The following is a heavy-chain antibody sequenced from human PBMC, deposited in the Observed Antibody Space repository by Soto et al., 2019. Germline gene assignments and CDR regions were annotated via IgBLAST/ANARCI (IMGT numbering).Heavy chain of an antibody. D-gene: IGHD6-19*01. J-gene: IGHJ4*02. V-gene: IGHV3-72*01. CDR3: AREGAEQWDLRGFFDY. Sequence: EVQLVESGGGLVQPGGSLRLSCAASGFTFSDHYMDWVCQAPGKGLEWVGRTRNKANSYTTEYAASVKGRFTISRDDSKNSLYLQMNSLKTEDTAVYYCAREGAEQWDLRGFFDYWGQGTLVTVSS. CDR1: GFTFSDHY. CDR2: TRNKANSYTT.